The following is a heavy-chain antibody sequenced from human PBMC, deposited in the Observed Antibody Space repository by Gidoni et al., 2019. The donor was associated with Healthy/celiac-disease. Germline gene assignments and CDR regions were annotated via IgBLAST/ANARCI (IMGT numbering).Heavy chain of an antibody. CDR2: IYYSGST. Sequence: QVELQESGPGLVKPSETLSLTCTVSGGSISSYYWSWIRQPPGKGLEWIGYIYYSGSTNYNPSLKSRVTISVDTSKNQFSLKLSSVTAADTAVYYCARDLWIAAADTYYYYGMDVWGQGTTVTVSS. CDR1: GGSISSYY. CDR3: ARDLWIAAADTYYYYGMDV. J-gene: IGHJ6*02. D-gene: IGHD6-13*01. V-gene: IGHV4-59*01.